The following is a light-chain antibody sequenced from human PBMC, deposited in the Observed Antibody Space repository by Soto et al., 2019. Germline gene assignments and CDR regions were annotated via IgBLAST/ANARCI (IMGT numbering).Light chain of an antibody. V-gene: IGLV1-44*01. CDR3: AVWDDSLGSVE. J-gene: IGLJ2*01. CDR1: TSNIGGHP. CDR2: TTS. Sequence: QSVLTQPPSASGTPGQTVTISCSGSTSNIGGHPVNWYQQFPGTAPKLLIYTTSQRPSGVPDRISGSKSGTSASLAISGLQSDDEADYYCAVWDDSLGSVEFGGGTKVTVL.